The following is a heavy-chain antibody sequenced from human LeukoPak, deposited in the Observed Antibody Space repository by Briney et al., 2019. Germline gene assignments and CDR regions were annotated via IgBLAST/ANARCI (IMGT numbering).Heavy chain of an antibody. D-gene: IGHD1-1*01. CDR1: GGSFSGCY. CDR3: ARERDGNFDY. V-gene: IGHV4-34*01. Sequence: PSETLSLTCAVYGGSFSGCYWSWIRQPPGKGLEWIGEINHSGSTNYNPSLKSRVTISVDTSKNQFSLKLSSVTAADTAVYYCARERDGNFDYWGQGTLVTVSS. J-gene: IGHJ4*02. CDR2: INHSGST.